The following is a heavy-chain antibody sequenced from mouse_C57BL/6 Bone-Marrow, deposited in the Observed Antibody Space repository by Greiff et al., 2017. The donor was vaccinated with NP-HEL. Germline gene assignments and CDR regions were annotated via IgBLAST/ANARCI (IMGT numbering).Heavy chain of an antibody. J-gene: IGHJ1*03. V-gene: IGHV1-81*01. CDR3: ARRTIYYGNSYWYFDV. CDR1: GYTFTSYG. Sequence: VKLVESGAELARPGASVKLSCKASGYTFTSYGISWVKQRTGQGLEWIGEIYPRSGNTYYNEKFKGKATLTADKTSSSAYIELRSLTSEDSAVYFCARRTIYYGNSYWYFDVWGTGPTVTVSS. CDR2: IYPRSGNT. D-gene: IGHD2-1*01.